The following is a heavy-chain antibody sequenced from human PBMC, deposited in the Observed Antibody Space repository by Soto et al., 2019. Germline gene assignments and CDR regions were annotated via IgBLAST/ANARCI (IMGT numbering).Heavy chain of an antibody. CDR3: ATDSGTSQYYYDYGMDV. J-gene: IGHJ6*02. Sequence: QVQLVQSGAEVKKPGASVKVSCQVSGYTLTDLSMHWVRQAPGKGLEWMGGFDPEDGETIYTQKFQGRVTMTEDTSTDTAYRELSSLRSEDTAVYYCATDSGTSQYYYDYGMDVWGQGTTVTVSS. V-gene: IGHV1-24*01. CDR2: FDPEDGET. CDR1: GYTLTDLS. D-gene: IGHD3-10*01.